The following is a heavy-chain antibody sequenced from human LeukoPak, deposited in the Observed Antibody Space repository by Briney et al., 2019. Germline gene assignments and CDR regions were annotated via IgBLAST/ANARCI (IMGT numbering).Heavy chain of an antibody. Sequence: GGSLRLSCAASGFTVSTNYMSWVRQAPGKGLEWVSVIYSGGSTYYANSVKGRFTISRDNSKNTLYLQMNSLRAEDTAVYYCASSSSSWIGLDYWGQGTLVTVSS. CDR1: GFTVSTNY. D-gene: IGHD5-12*01. CDR2: IYSGGST. V-gene: IGHV3-53*01. J-gene: IGHJ4*02. CDR3: ASSSSSWIGLDY.